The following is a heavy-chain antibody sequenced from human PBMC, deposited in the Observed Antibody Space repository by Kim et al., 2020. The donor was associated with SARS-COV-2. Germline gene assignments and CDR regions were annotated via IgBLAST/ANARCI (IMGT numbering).Heavy chain of an antibody. J-gene: IGHJ3*01. D-gene: IGHD2-21*01. CDR3: ARGLARGDCYHFDAFDV. V-gene: IGHV5-51*01. CDR2: VYPGDSDT. CDR1: GYTFTSYW. Sequence: GDSLKISCEGSGYTFTSYWIGWVRQMPGKGLEWMGIVYPGDSDTRYSPSFQGHVTISVDKSISTTYLQWSSLKASDTATYFCARGLARGDCYHFDAFDVWGQGALVIV.